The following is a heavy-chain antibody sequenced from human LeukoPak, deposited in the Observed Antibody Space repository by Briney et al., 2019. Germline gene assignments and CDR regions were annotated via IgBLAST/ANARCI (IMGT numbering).Heavy chain of an antibody. CDR2: ISGSGGST. J-gene: IGHJ4*02. CDR1: GFTFSSYA. CDR3: AKGGDIVLVPAARSAHLDH. Sequence: PGGSLRLSCAASGFTFSSYAMSWVRQAPGKGLEWVSAISGSGGSTYYADSVKGRFTISRDNSKNTLYLQMNSLRAEDTAVYYCAKGGDIVLVPAARSAHLDHWGQGTLVTVSS. D-gene: IGHD2-2*01. V-gene: IGHV3-23*01.